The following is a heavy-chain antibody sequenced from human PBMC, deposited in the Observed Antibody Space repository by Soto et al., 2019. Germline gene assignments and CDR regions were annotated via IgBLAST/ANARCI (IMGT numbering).Heavy chain of an antibody. CDR3: ARGYYYGSGGDAFDI. CDR1: GYTFTSYD. J-gene: IGHJ3*02. CDR2: MNPNSGNT. Sequence: QVQLVQSGAEVKKPGASVKVSCKASGYTFTSYDINWVRQATGQGLEWMGWMNPNSGNTGYAQKCQGRVTXTXXXSXXTAYMELSSLRSEDTAVYYCARGYYYGSGGDAFDIWGQGTMVTVSS. D-gene: IGHD3-10*01. V-gene: IGHV1-8*01.